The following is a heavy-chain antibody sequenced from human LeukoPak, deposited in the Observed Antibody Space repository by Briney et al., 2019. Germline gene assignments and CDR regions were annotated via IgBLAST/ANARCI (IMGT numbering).Heavy chain of an antibody. J-gene: IGHJ5*02. D-gene: IGHD3-3*01. Sequence: PGGSLRLSCAASGFTFNNYAMSWVRQAPGKGLEWVSAIRGSGGSTYYADSVKGRFTISRDNSKNTLYLQMNSLRAEDTAVYYCAKESDFWSGSPNWFDPWGQGTLVTVSS. CDR3: AKESDFWSGSPNWFDP. CDR1: GFTFNNYA. V-gene: IGHV3-23*01. CDR2: IRGSGGST.